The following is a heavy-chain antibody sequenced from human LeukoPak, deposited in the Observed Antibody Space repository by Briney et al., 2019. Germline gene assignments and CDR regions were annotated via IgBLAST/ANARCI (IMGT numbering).Heavy chain of an antibody. J-gene: IGHJ6*03. CDR3: AREVSGDYGDFYYYYYYYMDV. CDR1: GFTFSSYW. D-gene: IGHD4-17*01. Sequence: GGSLRLSCAASGFTFSSYWMSWVRQAPGKGLEWVANIKQDGSEKYYVDSVKGRFTISRDNAKNSLYLQMNSLRAEDTAVYYCAREVSGDYGDFYYYYYYYMDVWGKGTTVTISS. CDR2: IKQDGSEK. V-gene: IGHV3-7*01.